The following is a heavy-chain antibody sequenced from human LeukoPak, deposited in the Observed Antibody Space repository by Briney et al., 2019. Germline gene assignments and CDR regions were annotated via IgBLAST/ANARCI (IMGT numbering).Heavy chain of an antibody. D-gene: IGHD6-19*01. CDR2: INKDGSDK. CDR1: GFTFSDFW. CDR3: ARETYSSGFS. Sequence: PGGPLRLSCAASGFTFSDFWVEWFRQAPGKGLEWVANINKDGSDKYYMDSVTGRFSISRDNAKNSLSLQMNSLRVDDTAVYYCARETYSSGFSWGPGTLVTVSS. V-gene: IGHV3-7*01. J-gene: IGHJ5*02.